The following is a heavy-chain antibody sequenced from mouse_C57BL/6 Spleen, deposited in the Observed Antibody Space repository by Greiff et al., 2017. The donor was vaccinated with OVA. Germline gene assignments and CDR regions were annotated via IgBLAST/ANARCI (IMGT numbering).Heavy chain of an antibody. CDR1: GFTFSSYA. CDR3: ARTTGTSWFAY. J-gene: IGHJ3*01. CDR2: ISDGGSYT. V-gene: IGHV5-4*03. D-gene: IGHD4-1*02. Sequence: EVKLQESGGGLVKPGGSLKLSCAASGFTFSSYAMSWVRQTPGKRLEWVATISDGGSYTYYPDNVKGRFTISRDNAKNNLYLQMSHLKSEDTAMYYCARTTGTSWFAYWGQGTLVTVSA.